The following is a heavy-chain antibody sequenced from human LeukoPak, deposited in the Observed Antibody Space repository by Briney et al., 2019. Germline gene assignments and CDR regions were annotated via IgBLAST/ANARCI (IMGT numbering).Heavy chain of an antibody. D-gene: IGHD6-6*01. CDR1: GGSINSSTYY. CDR2: IYYSGST. V-gene: IGHV4-39*02. J-gene: IGHJ4*02. CDR3: AKYLSAYHYFDY. Sequence: SETLSLTCTVSGGSINSSTYYWGWIRLPPGKGLEWIGSIYYSGSTYYSPSLKSRVTISVDTSKNHFSLKLSSVTAADSAVYYCAKYLSAYHYFDYWGQGTLVTVSS.